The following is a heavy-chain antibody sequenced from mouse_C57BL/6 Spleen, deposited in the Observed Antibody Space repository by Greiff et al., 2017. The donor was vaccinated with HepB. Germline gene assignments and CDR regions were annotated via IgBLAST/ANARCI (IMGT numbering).Heavy chain of an antibody. CDR2: IRSKSNNYAT. CDR3: VRHGGYYRDAMDY. V-gene: IGHV10-1*01. CDR1: GFSFNTYA. D-gene: IGHD2-3*01. J-gene: IGHJ4*01. Sequence: EVQLVESGGGLVQPKGSLKLSCAASGFSFNTYAMNWVRQAPGKGLEWVARIRSKSNNYATYYADSVKDRFTISRDDSESMLYLQMNNLKTEDTAMYYCVRHGGYYRDAMDYWGQGTSVTVSS.